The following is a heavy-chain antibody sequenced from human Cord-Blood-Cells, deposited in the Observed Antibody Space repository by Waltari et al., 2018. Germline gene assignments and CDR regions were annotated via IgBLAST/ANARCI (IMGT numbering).Heavy chain of an antibody. CDR3: ARSSEGARNWFDP. V-gene: IGHV4-4*07. Sequence: QVQLQESGPGLVKPSETLSLTCTVPGGSIISYYWVWIRQPAGKGLAWIGPIYTSGSTNYNPSLKSRVTMSVDTSKNQFSLKLSSVTAADTAVYYCARSSEGARNWFDPWGQGTLVTVSS. CDR1: GGSIISYY. J-gene: IGHJ5*02. CDR2: IYTSGST. D-gene: IGHD1-26*01.